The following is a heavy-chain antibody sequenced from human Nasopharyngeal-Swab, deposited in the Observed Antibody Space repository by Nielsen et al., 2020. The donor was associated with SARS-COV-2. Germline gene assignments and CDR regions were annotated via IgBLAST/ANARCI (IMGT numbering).Heavy chain of an antibody. CDR2: IYYSGST. V-gene: IGHV4-39*01. J-gene: IGHJ6*02. CDR1: GASISSSSYY. Sequence: SETLSLTRTVSGASISSSSYYWGWIRQPPGKGLEWIGSIYYSGSTYYNPSLKTRVTISVDTSKNQFSLKLSSVTAADRAVYYCARQRVRWGSGYYTYYYGMDVWGQGTTVTVSS. D-gene: IGHD3-3*01. CDR3: ARQRVRWGSGYYTYYYGMDV.